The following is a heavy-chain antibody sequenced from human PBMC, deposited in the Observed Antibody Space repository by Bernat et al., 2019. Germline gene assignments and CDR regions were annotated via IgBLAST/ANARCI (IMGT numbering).Heavy chain of an antibody. Sequence: QLQLQESGPGLVKPSETLSLTCTVSGGSISSSSYYWGWIRQPPGKGLGWVGSIYYSGSTYYNPSLKSRVTISVDTSKNQFSLKMSSVTAADTAVYYCAGGPRITIFGLWFDPWGQGTLVTVSS. CDR3: AGGPRITIFGLWFDP. CDR2: IYYSGST. D-gene: IGHD3-3*01. V-gene: IGHV4-39*01. CDR1: GGSISSSSYY. J-gene: IGHJ5*02.